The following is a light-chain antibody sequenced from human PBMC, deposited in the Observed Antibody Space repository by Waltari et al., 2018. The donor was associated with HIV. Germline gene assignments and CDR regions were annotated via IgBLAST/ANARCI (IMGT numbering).Light chain of an antibody. CDR2: ENY. CDR3: GTWDSSLSAGV. CDR1: SSNIGNIS. V-gene: IGLV1-51*02. J-gene: IGLJ2*01. Sequence: QSVLTQPPSVSAAPGQKVNISCSGSSSNIGNISVSWYQHLPGTAPKLLISENYKRPSGIPDRFSGSKSGTSATLGITGLQPGDEADYYCGTWDSSLSAGVFGGGTKLTVL.